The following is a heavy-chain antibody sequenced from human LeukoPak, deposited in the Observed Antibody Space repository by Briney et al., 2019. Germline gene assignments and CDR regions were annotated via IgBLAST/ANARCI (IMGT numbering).Heavy chain of an antibody. D-gene: IGHD6-25*01. J-gene: IGHJ4*02. CDR3: ASSDYYRLDH. V-gene: IGHV4-4*02. CDR1: GXSISSSHW. CDR2: IHQTGST. Sequence: SGTLSLTCAVSGXSISSSHWWSWVRQPPGNGLEWIGEIHQTGSTSYNPSLRSRGSISLDKAKNQFTLNLNSVTAADTAVYYCASSDYYRLDHWGQGILVTVSS.